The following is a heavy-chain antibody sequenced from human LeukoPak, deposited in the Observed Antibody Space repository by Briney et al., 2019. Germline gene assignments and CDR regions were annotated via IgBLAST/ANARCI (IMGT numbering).Heavy chain of an antibody. Sequence: HPGGSLKLSCAASGFTFSGSAMHWVRQASGKGLEWVGRIRSKTNSYATAYAASMKGRFTISRDDSKNTAYLQMNSLKTEDTAVYCYTRLPYDFWSGYFTGVDYWGQGTLVTVSS. V-gene: IGHV3-73*01. CDR2: IRSKTNSYAT. J-gene: IGHJ4*02. CDR3: TRLPYDFWSGYFTGVDY. D-gene: IGHD3-3*01. CDR1: GFTFSGSA.